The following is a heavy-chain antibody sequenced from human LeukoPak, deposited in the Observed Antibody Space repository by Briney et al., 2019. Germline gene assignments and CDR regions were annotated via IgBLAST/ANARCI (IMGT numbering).Heavy chain of an antibody. Sequence: SETLSLTCTVSGGTINNYYWTWIRQPPGKRLEWIGYMYYIGTTNYNPSFKSRVTMSVDPSKNQYSLQLTSVTLADTAVYYCARLPPSGSLGVTDAFDIWGQGTMVTVSS. CDR2: MYYIGTT. V-gene: IGHV4-59*01. D-gene: IGHD3-3*01. CDR3: ARLPPSGSLGVTDAFDI. J-gene: IGHJ3*02. CDR1: GGTINNYY.